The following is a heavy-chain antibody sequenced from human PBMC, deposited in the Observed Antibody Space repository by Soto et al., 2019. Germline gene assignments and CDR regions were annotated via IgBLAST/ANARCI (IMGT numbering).Heavy chain of an antibody. CDR3: ARDAAAALGY. J-gene: IGHJ4*02. V-gene: IGHV3-33*01. CDR2: IWYDGSNK. D-gene: IGHD6-13*01. Sequence: VRQAPGKGLEWVAVIWYDGSNKYYADSVKGRFTISRDNSKNTLYLQMNSLRAEDTAVYYCARDAAAALGYWGQGTLVTVSS.